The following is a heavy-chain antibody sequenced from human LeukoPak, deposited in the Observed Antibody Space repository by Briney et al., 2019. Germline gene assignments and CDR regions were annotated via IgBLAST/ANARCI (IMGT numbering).Heavy chain of an antibody. D-gene: IGHD4-23*01. J-gene: IGHJ4*02. CDR1: GVSFSGYY. CDR3: ARIEDYGGNSVNY. CDR2: INHSGST. V-gene: IGHV4-34*01. Sequence: PSETLSLTCAVYGVSFSGYYWSWIRQPPGKGLEWIGEINHSGSTNYNPSLKSRVTISVDTSKNQFSLKLSSVTAADTAVYYCARIEDYGGNSVNYWGQGTLVTVSS.